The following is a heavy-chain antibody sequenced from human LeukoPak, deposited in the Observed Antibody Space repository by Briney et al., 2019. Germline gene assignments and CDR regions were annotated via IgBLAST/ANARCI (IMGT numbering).Heavy chain of an antibody. J-gene: IGHJ4*02. Sequence: SETLSLTCAVYGGSFSGYYWSWIRQPPGKGLEWIGEINHSGSTNYNPSLKSRVTISVDTSKNQFSLKLSSVTAADTAVYYCARMTTYYDFWSGYYTGGGRNYFDYWGQGTLVTVSS. CDR3: ARMTTYYDFWSGYYTGGGRNYFDY. CDR2: INHSGST. V-gene: IGHV4-34*01. D-gene: IGHD3-3*01. CDR1: GGSFSGYY.